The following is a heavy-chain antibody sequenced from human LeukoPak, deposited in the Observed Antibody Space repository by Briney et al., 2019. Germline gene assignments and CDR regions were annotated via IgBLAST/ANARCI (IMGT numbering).Heavy chain of an antibody. V-gene: IGHV4-59*08. J-gene: IGHJ5*02. CDR1: GGSISNYY. CDR3: ARHDGGSYGNWFDP. CDR2: IYYIGST. D-gene: IGHD1-26*01. Sequence: TSETLSLTCTVSGGSISNYYWSWIRQPPGKGLEWIGYIYYIGSTNYNPSLKSRVTISVYTSKNQFSLKLSSVTAADTAVYYCARHDGGSYGNWFDPWGQGTLVTVSS.